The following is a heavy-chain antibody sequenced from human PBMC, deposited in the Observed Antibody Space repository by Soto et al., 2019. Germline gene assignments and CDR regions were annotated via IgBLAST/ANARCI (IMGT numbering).Heavy chain of an antibody. CDR3: VRAWKGNNYGYFY. D-gene: IGHD3-22*01. V-gene: IGHV3-48*02. CDR2: INPGSTTR. CDR1: GLTFTTYN. Sequence: EVQLVESGGGLVQPGGSLRLSCTVSGLTFTTYNSNWVRQAPGKGLEWISFINPGSTTRHYADSVKGRFTISRDNAKNSLYRQMNSLTDADAAVYYGVRAWKGNNYGYFYWGQGTRVTVSS. J-gene: IGHJ4*02.